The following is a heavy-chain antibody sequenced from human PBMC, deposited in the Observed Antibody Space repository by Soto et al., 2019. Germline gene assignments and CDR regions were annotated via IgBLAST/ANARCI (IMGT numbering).Heavy chain of an antibody. J-gene: IGHJ5*02. CDR3: ARDEYNNGRNWLNP. CDR1: GYTFSNSG. CDR2: ISTYNGNT. Sequence: QVQLVHSGPEVKKPGASVKVSCKASGYTFSNSGFSWMRLAPGQGLEWMGWISTYNGNTNYAQKFQGRLSMTTDTSTSTAVMELSTLRSDDTAVYYCARDEYNNGRNWLNPWGQGTLVTFTS. D-gene: IGHD2-8*01. V-gene: IGHV1-18*01.